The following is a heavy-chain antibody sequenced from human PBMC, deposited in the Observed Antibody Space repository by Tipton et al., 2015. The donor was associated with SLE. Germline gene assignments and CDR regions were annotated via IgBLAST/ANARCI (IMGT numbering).Heavy chain of an antibody. CDR1: GFTFSSYA. CDR3: AIGVSVDY. J-gene: IGHJ4*02. V-gene: IGHV4-34*08. Sequence: LRLSCAASGFTFSSYAMSWIRQPPGKGLEWIGEINHSGSTNYNPSLKSRVTISVDTSKNQFSLKLSSVTAADTAVYYCAIGVSVDYWGQGSLVTVSS. D-gene: IGHD3-10*01. CDR2: INHSGST.